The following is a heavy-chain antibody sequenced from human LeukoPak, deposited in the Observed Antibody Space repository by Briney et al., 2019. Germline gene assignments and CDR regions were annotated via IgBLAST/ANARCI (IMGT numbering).Heavy chain of an antibody. J-gene: IGHJ4*02. Sequence: SETLSLTCTVSGGSISSTSFYWGWIRQPPGKGLEWIGIIHYTGRTYYYPSLKSRVTISLDTSKSHFSLKLNSLTAADTAFYYCARVRGGYNSGFLDYWGQGTLVTVSA. CDR1: GGSISSTSFY. V-gene: IGHV4-39*07. CDR3: ARVRGGYNSGFLDY. D-gene: IGHD5-24*01. CDR2: IHYTGRT.